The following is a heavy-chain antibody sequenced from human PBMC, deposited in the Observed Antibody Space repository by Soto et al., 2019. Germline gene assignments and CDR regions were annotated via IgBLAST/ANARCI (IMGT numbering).Heavy chain of an antibody. CDR1: GGSISSYY. J-gene: IGHJ6*02. D-gene: IGHD4-17*01. CDR2: IYYSGST. CDR3: ARNYYGDYPLYYYYGMDV. Sequence: LSLTCTVSGGSISSYYWSWIRQPPGKGLEWIGYIYYSGSTNYNPSLKSRVTISVDTSKNQFSLKLGSVTAADTAVYYCARNYYGDYPLYYYYGMDVWGQGPTVTVSS. V-gene: IGHV4-59*01.